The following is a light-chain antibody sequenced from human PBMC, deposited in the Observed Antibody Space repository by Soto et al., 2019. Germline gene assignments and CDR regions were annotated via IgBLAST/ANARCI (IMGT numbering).Light chain of an antibody. CDR1: QSISSY. Sequence: DIQMTQSPSSLSASVGERVTITCRASQSISSYLNWYQQKPGKAPKLLIYAASSLQSGVPSRFNGSGSWTDLTLTISSLQPEDFATYYCQQSYSTPTFGQGTKLEIK. CDR2: AAS. V-gene: IGKV1-39*01. J-gene: IGKJ2*01. CDR3: QQSYSTPT.